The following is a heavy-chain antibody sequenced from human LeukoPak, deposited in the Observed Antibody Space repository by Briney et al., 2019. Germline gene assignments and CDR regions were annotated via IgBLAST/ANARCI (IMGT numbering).Heavy chain of an antibody. CDR2: IYPGDSDT. CDR1: GYSFTSYW. J-gene: IGHJ6*02. V-gene: IGHV5-51*01. CDR3: ARSSYSSGWTHYYYYHGMDV. Sequence: GESLKISCKGSGYSFTSYWIGWVRQMPGKGLEWMGIIYPGDSDTRYSPSFQGQVTISADKSISTAYLQWSSLKASDTAMYYCARSSYSSGWTHYYYYHGMDVWGQGTTVTVSS. D-gene: IGHD6-19*01.